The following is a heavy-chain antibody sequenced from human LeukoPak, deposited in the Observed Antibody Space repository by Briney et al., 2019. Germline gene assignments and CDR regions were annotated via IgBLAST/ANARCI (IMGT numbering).Heavy chain of an antibody. J-gene: IGHJ5*02. D-gene: IGHD4-11*01. CDR2: IYTSGST. CDR3: ARAKGYSNYYWFDP. V-gene: IGHV4-4*07. CDR1: GGSISSYY. Sequence: SETLSLTCTVSGGSISSYYWSWIRQPAGKGLEWIVRIYTSGSTHYNPSLKSRVTTSVHKSKNQFSLTLSSVTAAVTAVYYCARAKGYSNYYWFDPWGQGTLVTVSS.